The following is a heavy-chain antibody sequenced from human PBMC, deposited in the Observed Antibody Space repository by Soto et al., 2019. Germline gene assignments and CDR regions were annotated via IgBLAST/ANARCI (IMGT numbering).Heavy chain of an antibody. CDR2: IFPADSDT. D-gene: IGHD2-15*01. Sequence: EVQLVQSGAEVKKPGESLKISCKGSGYSFTSYWIGWVRQMPGKGLEWMGIIFPADSDTRYSPSFEGQVTMSADKSLSTAYRLWSSLTGADSAVYYCAGQRGRVEGREIMWYGMAVWGRGTTVTVSS. CDR3: AGQRGRVEGREIMWYGMAV. CDR1: GYSFTSYW. J-gene: IGHJ6*02. V-gene: IGHV5-51*06.